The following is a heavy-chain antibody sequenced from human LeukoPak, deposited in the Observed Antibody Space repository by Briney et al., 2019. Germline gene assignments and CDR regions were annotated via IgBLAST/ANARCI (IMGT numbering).Heavy chain of an antibody. D-gene: IGHD2-15*01. CDR3: ARGPRYCSGGSCYSLDY. CDR2: MIYAGST. CDR1: GGSITTGSSY. V-gene: IGHV4-39*07. J-gene: IGHJ4*02. Sequence: SETLSLTCSVSGGSITTGSSYWAWIRQPPGKGPEWIGSMIYAGSTYYNPSLKSRVTISVDTSKNQFSLKLSSVTAADTAVYYCARGPRYCSGGSCYSLDYWGQGTLVTVSS.